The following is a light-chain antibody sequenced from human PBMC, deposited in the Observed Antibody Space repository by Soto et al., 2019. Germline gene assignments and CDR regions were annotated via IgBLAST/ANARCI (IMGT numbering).Light chain of an antibody. J-gene: IGKJ1*01. V-gene: IGKV3-20*01. CDR3: QQFGSSPRT. CDR2: GAS. Sequence: EMVLTQSPGTLSLSPGERATLSCRASQSISSNSLAWYQQKPGQAPRLFIYGASTRATGIPARFSGSGSGTEFTLTISSLQSEDFAVYYCQQFGSSPRTFGQGTKVDIK. CDR1: QSISSNS.